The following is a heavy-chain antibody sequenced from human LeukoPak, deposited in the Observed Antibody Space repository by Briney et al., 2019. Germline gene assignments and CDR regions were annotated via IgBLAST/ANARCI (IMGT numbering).Heavy chain of an antibody. J-gene: IGHJ1*01. CDR1: GGSICSGDYY. V-gene: IGHV4-30-4*01. CDR2: IYYSGST. CDR3: ARGPEGLPKYFQH. Sequence: PSETLSLTCTVSGGSICSGDYYWSWIRQPPGKGLQWIGYIYYSGSTYYNPSLKSRVTISVDTSKNQFSLKLSSVTAADTAVYYCARGPEGLPKYFQHWGQGTLVTVSS.